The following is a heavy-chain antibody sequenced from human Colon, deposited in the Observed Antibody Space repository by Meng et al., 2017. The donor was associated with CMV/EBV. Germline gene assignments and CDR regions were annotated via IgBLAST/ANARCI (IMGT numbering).Heavy chain of an antibody. J-gene: IGHJ4*02. CDR2: IHDSGNT. CDR1: GGSISSFY. Sequence: SQTLSLTCTVSGGSISSFYWSWIRQPPGKGLEWIGYIHDSGNTNHNPSLKSRVTISMDTSKKQFSLRLNSVTAADTAVYYCARGSILDYWGQGPLFTFSS. CDR3: ARGSILDY. V-gene: IGHV4-59*01.